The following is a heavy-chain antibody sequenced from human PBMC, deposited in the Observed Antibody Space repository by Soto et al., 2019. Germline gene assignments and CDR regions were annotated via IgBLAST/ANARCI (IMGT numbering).Heavy chain of an antibody. CDR1: GGSISSGDYY. CDR3: ASTIVAPDYYYYYGMDV. CDR2: IYYSGST. Sequence: SETLSLTCTVSGGSISSGDYYWRWIRQPPGKGLEWIGYIYYSGSTYYNPSLKSRVTISVDTSKNQFSLKLSSVTAADTAVYYCASTIVAPDYYYYYGMDVWGQGTTVTVSS. D-gene: IGHD2-21*01. J-gene: IGHJ6*02. V-gene: IGHV4-30-4*01.